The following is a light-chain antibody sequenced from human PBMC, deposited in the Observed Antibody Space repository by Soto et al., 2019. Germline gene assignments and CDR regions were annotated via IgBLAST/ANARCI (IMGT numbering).Light chain of an antibody. J-gene: IGKJ2*01. CDR1: QRVNSSY. CDR3: QQYVNSPVT. Sequence: EIVLMQSPDTLYLSPGEGATLSCRASQRVNSSYLAWYQQKPGQAPRLLISGASDRATGVPARVSGSGYGTDFTRTISRLEPEDFAVYYCQQYVNSPVTFGQGTKLQIK. V-gene: IGKV3-20*01. CDR2: GAS.